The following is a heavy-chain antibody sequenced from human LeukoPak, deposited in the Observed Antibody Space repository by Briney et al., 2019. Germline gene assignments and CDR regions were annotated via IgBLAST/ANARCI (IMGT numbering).Heavy chain of an antibody. Sequence: GGSLRLSCAASGFTVSSNYMSWVRQAPGKGLEWVSVIYSGGSTYYADSVKGRFTISRDNSKNTLYLQMNSLRAEDTAVYYCARCEGADYYYYGMDVWGQGTTVTVSS. V-gene: IGHV3-66*01. D-gene: IGHD1-26*01. J-gene: IGHJ6*02. CDR3: ARCEGADYYYYGMDV. CDR1: GFTVSSNY. CDR2: IYSGGST.